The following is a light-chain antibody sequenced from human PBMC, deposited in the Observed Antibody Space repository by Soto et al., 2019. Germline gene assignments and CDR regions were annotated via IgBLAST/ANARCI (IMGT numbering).Light chain of an antibody. CDR1: QSVGSN. Sequence: KVMTQSPATLSVSPGERATLSCRASQSVGSNLAWYQQKPGQAPRLLIYGASTRATGIPARFSGSGSGTEFTLTISSLLSEDFAVYYCQQYNNWPQLTFGGGTNVDIK. CDR2: GAS. V-gene: IGKV3-15*01. CDR3: QQYNNWPQLT. J-gene: IGKJ4*01.